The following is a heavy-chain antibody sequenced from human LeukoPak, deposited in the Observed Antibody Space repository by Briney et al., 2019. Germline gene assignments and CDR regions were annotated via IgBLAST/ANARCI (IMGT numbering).Heavy chain of an antibody. J-gene: IGHJ6*03. V-gene: IGHV3-30*04. CDR2: ISYDGSNK. Sequence: GGSLRLSCAASGFTFSSYAMHWVRQAPGKGLEWVAVISYDGSNKYYADSVKGRFTISRDNSKNTLYLQMNSLRAEDTAVYYCARDSWWELSDYYYYMDVWGKGTTVTVSS. CDR1: GFTFSSYA. D-gene: IGHD1-26*01. CDR3: ARDSWWELSDYYYYMDV.